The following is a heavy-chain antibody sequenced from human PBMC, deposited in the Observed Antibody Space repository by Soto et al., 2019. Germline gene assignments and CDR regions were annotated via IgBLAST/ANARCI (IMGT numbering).Heavy chain of an antibody. CDR2: INHSGST. J-gene: IGHJ5*02. CDR3: ARGRIVVVVAAALNNWFDP. Sequence: TSETLSLTCAVYGGYFSGYYWSWIRQPPGKGLEWIGEINHSGSTNYNPSLKSRVTISVDTSKNQFSLKLSSVTAADTAVYYCARGRIVVVVAAALNNWFDPWGQGTLVTVSS. D-gene: IGHD2-15*01. CDR1: GGYFSGYY. V-gene: IGHV4-34*01.